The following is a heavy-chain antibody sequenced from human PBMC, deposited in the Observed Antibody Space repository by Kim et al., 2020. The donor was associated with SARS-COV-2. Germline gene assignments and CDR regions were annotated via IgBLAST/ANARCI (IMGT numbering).Heavy chain of an antibody. CDR3: TRATTVVSLPDS. CDR1: GFSFGDYT. J-gene: IGHJ5*01. D-gene: IGHD2-8*02. Sequence: GGSLRLSCRGSGFSFGDYTMAWVRQAPGKGLEWVGFIRSQGHGGTTGYAASVRGRFTMSRDDSKSIAHLQMNSLRDDDTATYYCTRATTVVSLPDSWGQGTLVIVSS. CDR2: IRSQGHGGTT. V-gene: IGHV3-49*04.